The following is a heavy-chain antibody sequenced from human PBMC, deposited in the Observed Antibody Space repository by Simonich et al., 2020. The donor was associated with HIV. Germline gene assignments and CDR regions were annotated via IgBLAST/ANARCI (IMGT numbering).Heavy chain of an antibody. Sequence: QVQLQQWGAGLLKPSETLSLTCAVYGGSFSGYYWSWIRQPPGKGLEWIGEINHSGVTNYKSSLNSRATISVDKSKNQFSLKLSSVTAADTAIYYCARRDRDLILYFDYWGQGNLVTVSS. CDR1: GGSFSGYY. CDR3: ARRDRDLILYFDY. D-gene: IGHD3-9*01. V-gene: IGHV4-34*01. CDR2: INHSGVT. J-gene: IGHJ4*02.